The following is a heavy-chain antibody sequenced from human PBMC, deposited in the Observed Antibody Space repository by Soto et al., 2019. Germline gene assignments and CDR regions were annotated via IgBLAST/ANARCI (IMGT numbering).Heavy chain of an antibody. CDR3: ARDFEGYGSGSFDY. D-gene: IGHD3-10*01. CDR1: GFTFSSYA. CDR2: ISYDGSNK. Sequence: GGSLRLSCAASGFTFSSYAMHWVRQAPGKGLEWVAVISYDGSNKYYADSVKGRFTISRDNSKNTLYLQMNSLRAEDTAVYYCARDFEGYGSGSFDYWGQGTLVTVSS. V-gene: IGHV3-30-3*01. J-gene: IGHJ4*02.